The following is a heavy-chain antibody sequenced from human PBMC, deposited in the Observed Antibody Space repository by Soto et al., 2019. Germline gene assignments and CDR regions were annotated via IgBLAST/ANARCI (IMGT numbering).Heavy chain of an antibody. D-gene: IGHD1-20*01. J-gene: IGHJ1*01. Sequence: QVQLQESGPGLVKPSETLSLTCTVSGGSVSSGSYYWSWIRQPPGKGLEWIGYIYYSGSTNYNPSLKSRVTISVDTSKNQFSLKLSSVTAADTAVYYCASGPWYNWNDRVKYFQHWGQGTLVTVSS. CDR3: ASGPWYNWNDRVKYFQH. CDR1: GGSVSSGSYY. V-gene: IGHV4-61*01. CDR2: IYYSGST.